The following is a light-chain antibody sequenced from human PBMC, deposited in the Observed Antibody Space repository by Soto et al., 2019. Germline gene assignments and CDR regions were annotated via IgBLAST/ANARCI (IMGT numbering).Light chain of an antibody. CDR3: QHSFRVPIYS. CDR1: QSINNH. CDR2: AAT. Sequence: DIQMTQSPSSLSASVGDRVTITCRASQSINNHLNWYQQRPGKAPKLLIYAATTLQRGVPSRFSGSGSGTDFTLTISSLQPEDFATYYCQHSFRVPIYSFGQGTKLDIK. J-gene: IGKJ2*01. V-gene: IGKV1-39*01.